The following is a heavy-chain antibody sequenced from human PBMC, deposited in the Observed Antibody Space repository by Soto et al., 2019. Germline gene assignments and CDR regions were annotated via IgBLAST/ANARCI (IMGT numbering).Heavy chain of an antibody. Sequence: EVQLLESGGGLVQPGGSLRLSCAASGLTFSSYAMSWVRQAQGKGLEWVSAISGSGGSTYYADSVKGRFTISRDNSKNTLYLQMNSLRAEDTAVYYCAKDLIPRDKDIVVVPAAGGFDYWGQGTLVTVSS. D-gene: IGHD2-2*01. CDR1: GLTFSSYA. J-gene: IGHJ4*02. CDR2: ISGSGGST. CDR3: AKDLIPRDKDIVVVPAAGGFDY. V-gene: IGHV3-23*01.